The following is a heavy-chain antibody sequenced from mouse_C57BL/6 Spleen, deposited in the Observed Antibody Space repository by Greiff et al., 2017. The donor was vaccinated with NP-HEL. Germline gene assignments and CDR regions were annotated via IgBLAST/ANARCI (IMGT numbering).Heavy chain of an antibody. CDR1: GYTFTSYW. V-gene: IGHV1-69*01. CDR3: ARAHFMTTVVAPFAY. CDR2: IDPSDSYY. D-gene: IGHD1-1*01. Sequence: QVQLQQPGAELVMPGASVKLSCKASGYTFTSYWMHWVQQRPGQGLEWIGEIDPSDSYYTTNQKVKGKSTLTVDKSSSPAYMQLSSMTSEDSAVYYCARAHFMTTVVAPFAYWGQGTLVTVSA. J-gene: IGHJ3*01.